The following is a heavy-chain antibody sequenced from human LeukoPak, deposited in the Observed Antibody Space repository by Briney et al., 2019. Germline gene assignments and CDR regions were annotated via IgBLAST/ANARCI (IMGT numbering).Heavy chain of an antibody. V-gene: IGHV3-23*01. J-gene: IGHJ6*03. CDR1: GFTITTYA. D-gene: IGHD3-10*01. CDR2: ISDRGDST. Sequence: GGSLRLSCAASGFTITTYAMGWVRQAPGKGLEWVSVISDRGDSTHYADSVKGRFTISRDSSKNTLYLQINSLRGEDTAVYYCARDPPAVGGAGSYYYYYMDVWGKGTTVTVSS. CDR3: ARDPPAVGGAGSYYYYYMDV.